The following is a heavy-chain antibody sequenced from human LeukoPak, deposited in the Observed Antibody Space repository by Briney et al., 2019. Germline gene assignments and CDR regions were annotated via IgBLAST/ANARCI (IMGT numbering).Heavy chain of an antibody. CDR3: ARHPSPLNWNYAQIDY. CDR1: GGTISSGSYY. CDR2: IYTSGST. J-gene: IGHJ4*02. V-gene: IGHV4-61*02. D-gene: IGHD1-7*01. Sequence: SETLSLTCTVSGGTISSGSYYWSWIRQPAGKGLEWIGRIYTSGSTNYNPSLKSRVTISVDTSKNQFSLKLSSVTAADTAVYYCARHPSPLNWNYAQIDYWGQGTLVTVSS.